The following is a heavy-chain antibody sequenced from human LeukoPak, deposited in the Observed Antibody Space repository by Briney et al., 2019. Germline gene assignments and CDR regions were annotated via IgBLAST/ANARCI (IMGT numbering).Heavy chain of an antibody. CDR3: ARESSQGQQLIDAFDI. J-gene: IGHJ3*02. V-gene: IGHV3-30-3*01. CDR1: GFTFSSYA. Sequence: GGSLRLSCAASGFTFSSYAMHWVRQAPGKGLEWVAVISYDGSNKYYADSVKGRFTISRDNSKNTLYLQMNSLRAEDTAVYYCARESSQGQQLIDAFDIWGQGTMVTVSS. D-gene: IGHD6-13*01. CDR2: ISYDGSNK.